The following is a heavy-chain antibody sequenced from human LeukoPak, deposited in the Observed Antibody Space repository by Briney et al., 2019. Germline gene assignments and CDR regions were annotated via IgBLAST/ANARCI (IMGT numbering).Heavy chain of an antibody. CDR1: GFTFRKHY. CDR2: IGASGSTI. V-gene: IGHV3-11*01. D-gene: IGHD6-19*01. Sequence: PGGSLRLSCVASGFTFRKHYMSWIRQAPGKGLEWVAYIGASGSTIYYRDSVKGRFTISRDNTKNSLYLQMNSLRTEDTAFYYCAKDRSRSYSSFDSWGQGTLATVSS. J-gene: IGHJ4*02. CDR3: AKDRSRSYSSFDS.